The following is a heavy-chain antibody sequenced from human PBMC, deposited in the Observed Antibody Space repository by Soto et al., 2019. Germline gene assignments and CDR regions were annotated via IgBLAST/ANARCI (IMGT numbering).Heavy chain of an antibody. D-gene: IGHD3-3*01. CDR3: AGIRITIFGVVIPHYYYYGMDV. V-gene: IGHV1-69*13. Sequence: SVKVSCKASGGTFSSYAISCVRQAPGQGLEWMGGIIPIFGTASYAQKFQGRVTITADESTSTAYMELSSLRSEDTAVYYCAGIRITIFGVVIPHYYYYGMDVWGQGTTVTVSS. J-gene: IGHJ6*02. CDR2: IIPIFGTA. CDR1: GGTFSSYA.